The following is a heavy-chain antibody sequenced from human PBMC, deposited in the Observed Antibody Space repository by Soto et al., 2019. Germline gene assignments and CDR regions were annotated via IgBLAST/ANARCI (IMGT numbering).Heavy chain of an antibody. J-gene: IGHJ4*02. Sequence: KTSETLSLTCSVSGGSISSGDNYWSWIRQPPGKGLECIGYILNSGRAHYTPSLRSRLAISVDTSRNQFSLKLSSVTAADTAVYYCASTSWFGELSFDYWGLGTLVTVSS. CDR2: ILNSGRA. CDR3: ASTSWFGELSFDY. CDR1: GGSISSGDNY. D-gene: IGHD3-10*01. V-gene: IGHV4-30-4*01.